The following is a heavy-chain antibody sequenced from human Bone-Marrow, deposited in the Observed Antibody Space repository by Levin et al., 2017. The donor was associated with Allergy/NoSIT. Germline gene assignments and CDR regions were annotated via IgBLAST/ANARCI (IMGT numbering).Heavy chain of an antibody. CDR1: GGSISSSSYY. V-gene: IGHV4-39*07. CDR2: IYYSGST. J-gene: IGHJ6*02. D-gene: IGHD2-2*01. CDR3: ARVCISTSCYYYGMDV. Sequence: SETLSLTCTVSGGSISSSSYYWGWIRQPPGTGLEWIGSIYYSGSTYYNPSLKSRVTISVDTSKNQFSLKLSSVTAADTAVYYCARVCISTSCYYYGMDVWGQGTTVTVSS.